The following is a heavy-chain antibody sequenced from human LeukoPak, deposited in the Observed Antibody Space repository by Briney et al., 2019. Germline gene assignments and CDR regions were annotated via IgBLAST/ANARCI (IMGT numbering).Heavy chain of an antibody. D-gene: IGHD4-17*01. V-gene: IGHV3-21*01. J-gene: IGHJ4*02. CDR1: GFTFSSYS. Sequence: PGGSLRLSCAASGFTFSSYSMNWVRQAPGKGLEWVSSISSSSSYIYYADSVKGRFTISRDNSKNTLYLQMNSLRAEDTAVYYCAKGHDYGDYTLHDWGQGTLVTVSS. CDR2: ISSSSSYI. CDR3: AKGHDYGDYTLHD.